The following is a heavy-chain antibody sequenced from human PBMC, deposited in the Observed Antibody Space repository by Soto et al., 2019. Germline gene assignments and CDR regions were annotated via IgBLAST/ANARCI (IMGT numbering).Heavy chain of an antibody. J-gene: IGHJ4*02. CDR3: ARGGVDYYDSSGYYFSPYYFDY. CDR1: GGSISSGGYS. Sequence: TSETLSLTCAVSGGSISSGGYSWSWIRQPPGKGLGWIGYIYHSGSTYYNPSLKSRVTISVDRSKNQFSLKLSSVTAADTAVYYCARGGVDYYDSSGYYFSPYYFDYWGQGTLVTVSS. CDR2: IYHSGST. D-gene: IGHD3-22*01. V-gene: IGHV4-30-2*01.